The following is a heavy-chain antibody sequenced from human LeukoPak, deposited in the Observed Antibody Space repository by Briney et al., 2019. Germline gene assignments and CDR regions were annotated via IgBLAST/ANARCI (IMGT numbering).Heavy chain of an antibody. CDR3: ARVPHYDFWSGSSPLDY. Sequence: GESLKISCKGSGYSFTNYWIAWVRQMPGKGLECMVIIYPGDSDTRFSPSFQGQVSISADKSISTAYLQWSSLKASDTAMYYCARVPHYDFWSGSSPLDYWGQGTLVTVSS. CDR1: GYSFTNYW. J-gene: IGHJ4*02. V-gene: IGHV5-51*01. D-gene: IGHD3-3*01. CDR2: IYPGDSDT.